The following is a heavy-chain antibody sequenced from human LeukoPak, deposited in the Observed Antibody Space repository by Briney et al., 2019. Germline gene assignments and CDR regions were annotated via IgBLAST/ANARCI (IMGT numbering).Heavy chain of an antibody. CDR3: AKGSGYSSGWYTFDY. V-gene: IGHV4-59*08. CDR2: IYYSGST. D-gene: IGHD6-19*01. J-gene: IGHJ4*02. Sequence: PSETLSLTCTVSGGSISGYYWSWIRQPPGKGLEWIGYIYYSGSTYYNPSLKSRVTISVDTSKNQFSLKLSSVTAADTAVYYCAKGSGYSSGWYTFDYWGQGTLVTVSS. CDR1: GGSISGYY.